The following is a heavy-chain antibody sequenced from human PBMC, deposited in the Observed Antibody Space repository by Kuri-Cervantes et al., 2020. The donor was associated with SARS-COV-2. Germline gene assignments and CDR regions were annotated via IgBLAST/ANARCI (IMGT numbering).Heavy chain of an antibody. V-gene: IGHV4-39*01. Sequence: SETLSLTCTVSGGSISGSGYYRAWIRQPPGKGLEWIGHIHYRETTYYNPSLKSRATISVDTSKNQFSLKLNSVTAADTAVYYCARHEYDFWSGYLLDFDYWGQGTLVTVSS. D-gene: IGHD3-3*01. CDR1: GGSISGSGYY. J-gene: IGHJ4*02. CDR3: ARHEYDFWSGYLLDFDY. CDR2: IHYRETT.